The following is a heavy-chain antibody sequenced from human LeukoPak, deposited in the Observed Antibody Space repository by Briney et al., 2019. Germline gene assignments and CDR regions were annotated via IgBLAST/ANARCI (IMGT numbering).Heavy chain of an antibody. CDR1: GFTVSDNY. Sequence: GSLRLSCAASGFTVSDNYMSWVRQAPGKGLEWVSVMYSGGDTYYANSVKGRFTFSRDISKNTLYLQMNDLRTEDTAMYYCARDAPQVPAAGVLASWGQGTLVIVSS. V-gene: IGHV3-53*01. CDR3: ARDAPQVPAAGVLAS. J-gene: IGHJ5*02. CDR2: MYSGGDT. D-gene: IGHD6-13*01.